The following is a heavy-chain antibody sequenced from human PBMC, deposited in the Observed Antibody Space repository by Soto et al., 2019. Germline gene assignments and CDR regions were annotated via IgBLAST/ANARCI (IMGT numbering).Heavy chain of an antibody. V-gene: IGHV4-39*01. CDR1: GGSISSSSYY. D-gene: IGHD3-10*01. Sequence: SETLSLTCTVSGGSISSSSYYWGWIRQPPGKGLEWIGSIYYSGSTYYNPSLKSRVTISVDTSKNQFSLKLSSVTAADTAVYYCARQSWSSGSYLDFDYWGQGTLVTVSS. CDR2: IYYSGST. CDR3: ARQSWSSGSYLDFDY. J-gene: IGHJ4*02.